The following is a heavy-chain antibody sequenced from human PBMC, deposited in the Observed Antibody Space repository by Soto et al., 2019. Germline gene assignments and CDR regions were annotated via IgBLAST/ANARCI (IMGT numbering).Heavy chain of an antibody. Sequence: GSLRLSCAASGFTFSSYAMSWVRQAPGKGLEWVSAISGSGGSTYYADSVKGRFTISRDNSKNTLYLQMNSLRAEDTAVYYCAKGQYYYDSSGPAREALANKPYYFDYWGQGTLVTVPS. D-gene: IGHD3-22*01. CDR3: AKGQYYYDSSGPAREALANKPYYFDY. CDR1: GFTFSSYA. CDR2: ISGSGGST. V-gene: IGHV3-23*01. J-gene: IGHJ4*02.